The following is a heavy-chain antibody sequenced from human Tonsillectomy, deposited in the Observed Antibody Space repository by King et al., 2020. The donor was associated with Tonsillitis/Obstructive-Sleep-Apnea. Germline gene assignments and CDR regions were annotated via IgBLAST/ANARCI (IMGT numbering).Heavy chain of an antibody. CDR3: ARDPYGSSSSCYDYYFYMDV. J-gene: IGHJ6*03. V-gene: IGHV3-11*01. D-gene: IGHD2-2*01. Sequence: VQLVESGGGLVKPGGSLRLSCAASGFTFSNYYMSWIRQAPGKGLEWVSYISDSGSTIYYADSVKGRFTISRDNAKSSLYLQMNSLRAEDTAVYYCARDPYGSSSSCYDYYFYMDVWGKGTTVTVSS. CDR1: GFTFSNYY. CDR2: ISDSGSTI.